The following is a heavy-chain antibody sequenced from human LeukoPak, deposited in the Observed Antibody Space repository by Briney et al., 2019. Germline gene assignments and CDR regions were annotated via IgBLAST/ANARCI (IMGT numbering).Heavy chain of an antibody. CDR2: ISGSGGST. J-gene: IGHJ3*02. D-gene: IGHD6-13*01. CDR3: AKIKFDSSSWYGEFAFDI. Sequence: AGGSLRLSCGASGFTVSNKYMSWVRQAPGKVLEWVSAISGSGGSTYYADSVKGRFTISRDNSKNTLYLQMNSLRAEDTAVYYCAKIKFDSSSWYGEFAFDIWGQGTMVTVSS. CDR1: GFTVSNKY. V-gene: IGHV3-23*01.